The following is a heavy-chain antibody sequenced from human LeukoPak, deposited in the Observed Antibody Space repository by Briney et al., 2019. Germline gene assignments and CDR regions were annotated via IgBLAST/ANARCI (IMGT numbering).Heavy chain of an antibody. CDR1: GYTFTSYD. D-gene: IGHD2-15*01. CDR2: MNPNSGNT. CDR3: ARGVYCSGGSCYSYNNWFDP. V-gene: IGHV1-8*02. J-gene: IGHJ5*02. Sequence: ASVKVSCKASGYTFTSYDINWVRQATGQGLEWMGWMNPNSGNTGYAQKFQGRVTMTRNTSISTAYMELSSLRSEDTAVYYCARGVYCSGGSCYSYNNWFDPWGQGTLVTVSS.